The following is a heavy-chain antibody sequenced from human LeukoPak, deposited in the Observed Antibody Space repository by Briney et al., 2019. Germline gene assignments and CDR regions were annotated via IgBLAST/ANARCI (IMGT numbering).Heavy chain of an antibody. D-gene: IGHD5-18*01. V-gene: IGHV1-18*01. CDR1: GYTFTSYG. Sequence: ASVKVSCKASGYTFTSYGIGWVRQAPGQGLEWMGWISAYNGNTNYAQKLQGRVTMTTDTSTSTAYMELSRLRSDDTAVYYCARGLDTAMAINWFDPWGQGTLVTVSS. J-gene: IGHJ5*02. CDR2: ISAYNGNT. CDR3: ARGLDTAMAINWFDP.